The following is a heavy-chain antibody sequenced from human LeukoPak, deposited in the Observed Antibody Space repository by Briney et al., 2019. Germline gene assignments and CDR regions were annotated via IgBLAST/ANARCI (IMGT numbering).Heavy chain of an antibody. D-gene: IGHD1-26*01. Sequence: SEALSLTCTVSGGSISDYYRSWIRQPPGKGLEWVGWIFGSGSSNYNPSLKSRLTISVDTSKNQFFLKLTSATAADTAVYYCAREKDTGSNHAKIRYDIWGQGTMVTVSS. J-gene: IGHJ3*02. CDR1: GGSISDYY. V-gene: IGHV4-59*01. CDR3: AREKDTGSNHAKIRYDI. CDR2: IFGSGSS.